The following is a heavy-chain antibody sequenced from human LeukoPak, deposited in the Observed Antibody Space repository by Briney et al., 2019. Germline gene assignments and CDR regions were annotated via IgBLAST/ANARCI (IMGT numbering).Heavy chain of an antibody. D-gene: IGHD3-22*01. CDR1: GFTFSDYS. CDR2: TSSGSFWI. Sequence: GGSLRLSCAASGFTFSDYSMNWVRQAPGKGLEWVASTSSGSFWIYYADSVRGRFTISRDNAKNLLYLQMNSLRAEDTAVYYCARDHHRRLYDSQARDTFDIWGQGTMVTVSS. J-gene: IGHJ3*02. CDR3: ARDHHRRLYDSQARDTFDI. V-gene: IGHV3-21*06.